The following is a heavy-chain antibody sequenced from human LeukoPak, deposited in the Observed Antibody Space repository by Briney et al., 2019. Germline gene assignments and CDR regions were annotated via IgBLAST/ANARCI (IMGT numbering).Heavy chain of an antibody. J-gene: IGHJ6*02. CDR3: AKDPTLGYYYYGMDV. D-gene: IGHD7-27*01. Sequence: GGSLTLSCAASGFTFSSYAMSWVRQAPGKGLEWVSAISGSGGSTYYADSVKGRFTISRDNSKNTLYLQMNGLRAEDTAVYYCAKDPTLGYYYYGMDVWGQGTTVSVSS. V-gene: IGHV3-23*01. CDR2: ISGSGGST. CDR1: GFTFSSYA.